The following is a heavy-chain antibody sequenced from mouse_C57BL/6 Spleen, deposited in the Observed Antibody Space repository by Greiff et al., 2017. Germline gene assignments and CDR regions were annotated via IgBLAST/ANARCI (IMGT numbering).Heavy chain of an antibody. CDR3: ARELGHFAY. D-gene: IGHD4-1*01. CDR2: IWSGGST. Sequence: QVQLQQSGPGLVQPSQSLSITCTVSGFSLTSYGVHWVRQSPGKGLEWLGVIWSGGSTDYNAAFISRLSISKDNSKSQVFFKMSSLQADDTAIYYCARELGHFAYWGQGTTLTVSS. J-gene: IGHJ2*01. V-gene: IGHV2-2*01. CDR1: GFSLTSYG.